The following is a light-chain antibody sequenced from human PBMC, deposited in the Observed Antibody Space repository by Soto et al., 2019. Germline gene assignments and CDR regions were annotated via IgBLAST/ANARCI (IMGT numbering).Light chain of an antibody. V-gene: IGLV2-14*03. J-gene: IGLJ1*01. CDR1: SSDIGAYDY. CDR2: DVS. Sequence: QSVLTQPASVSGSPGQSITFSCTGTSSDIGAYDYVSWFQQHPGKAPKLMISDVSKRPSGVPNRFSGSKSGNTASLTISGLRAEDEADYYCCSYVGRNTYVFGTGTKVTVL. CDR3: CSYVGRNTYV.